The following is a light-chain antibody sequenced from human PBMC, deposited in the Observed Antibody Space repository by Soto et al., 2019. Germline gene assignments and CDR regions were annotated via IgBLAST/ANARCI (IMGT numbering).Light chain of an antibody. CDR3: AAWDDSLNGWV. CDR1: RSNIGSNT. CDR2: SNN. J-gene: IGLJ3*02. Sequence: QAVVTQPPSASGTPGQRVTIPCSGSRSNIGSNTVTWYQQRPGTAPNLLIYSNNQRPSGVPDRFSGSKSGTSASLAISGLQSEDEADYYCAAWDDSLNGWVFGGGTKVTVL. V-gene: IGLV1-44*01.